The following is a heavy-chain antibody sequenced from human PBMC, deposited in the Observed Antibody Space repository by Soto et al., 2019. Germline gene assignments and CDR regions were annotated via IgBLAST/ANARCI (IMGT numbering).Heavy chain of an antibody. D-gene: IGHD1-26*01. J-gene: IGHJ5*02. V-gene: IGHV1-46*03. CDR3: ARWGGANPFDD. CDR1: GYTLTSYY. Sequence: QVQVVQSGAEVKKPGASVKVSCKASGYTLTSYYMHWVRQAPGQGLEWMGVINRNGGSTNYAQKFQGXANXSXGTSTSTVYLELSSLTSEDTAVYYCARWGGANPFDDWSQGTLVTVSS. CDR2: INRNGGST.